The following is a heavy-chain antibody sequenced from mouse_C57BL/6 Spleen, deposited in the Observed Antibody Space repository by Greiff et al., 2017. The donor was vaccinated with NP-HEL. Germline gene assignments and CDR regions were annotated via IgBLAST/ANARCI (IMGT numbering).Heavy chain of an antibody. D-gene: IGHD2-1*01. CDR1: GYTFTDYY. Sequence: VQLKESGPVLVKPGASVKMSCKASGYTFTDYYMNWVKQSHGKSLEWIGVINPYNGGTSYNQKFKGKATLTVDKSSSTAYMELNSLTSEDSAVYYCALYYGNYGYWGQGTTLTVSS. CDR3: ALYYGNYGY. J-gene: IGHJ2*01. CDR2: INPYNGGT. V-gene: IGHV1-19*01.